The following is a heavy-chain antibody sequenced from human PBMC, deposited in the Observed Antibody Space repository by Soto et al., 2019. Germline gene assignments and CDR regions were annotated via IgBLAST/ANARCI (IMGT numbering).Heavy chain of an antibody. Sequence: GGSLRLSCAASGFTFSSYAMSWVRQAPGKGLEWVSAISGSGGSTYYADSVKGRFTISRDNSKNTLYLQMNSLRAEDTAVYYCAKGYYSSTSCSTYYWGQGTLVTVSS. V-gene: IGHV3-23*01. CDR1: GFTFSSYA. CDR3: AKGYYSSTSCSTYY. CDR2: ISGSGGST. D-gene: IGHD2-2*02. J-gene: IGHJ4*02.